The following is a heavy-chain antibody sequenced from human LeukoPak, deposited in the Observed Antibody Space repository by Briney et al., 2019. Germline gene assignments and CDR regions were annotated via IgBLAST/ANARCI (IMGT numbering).Heavy chain of an antibody. J-gene: IGHJ4*02. D-gene: IGHD3-10*01. V-gene: IGHV3-30*04. Sequence: GTSLSICCAASGFTFSSYAMHWVRQAPGKGLEWLAVVAAHGLDKFYASSVRGRFTISKDTSKNTLSLRMNSLRSDDSGVYYCARAFTPGIRKPLWIGDSLWDQGTLVTVSS. CDR1: GFTFSSYA. CDR3: ARAFTPGIRKPLWIGDSL. CDR2: VAAHGLDK.